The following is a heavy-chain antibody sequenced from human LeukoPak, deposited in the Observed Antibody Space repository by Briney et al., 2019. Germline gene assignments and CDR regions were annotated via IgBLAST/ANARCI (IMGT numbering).Heavy chain of an antibody. CDR2: ISASGGST. CDR3: AKESRITIFGVVIIQDY. J-gene: IGHJ4*02. Sequence: PGGSLRLSCAASGFTFSSSAMSWVRQVPGKGLEWVSGISASGGSTSYADSVRGRFTISRDNSKNTLYVQMNSLRDEDTAVYYCAKESRITIFGVVIIQDYWGQGTLVTVSS. D-gene: IGHD3-3*01. CDR1: GFTFSSSA. V-gene: IGHV3-23*01.